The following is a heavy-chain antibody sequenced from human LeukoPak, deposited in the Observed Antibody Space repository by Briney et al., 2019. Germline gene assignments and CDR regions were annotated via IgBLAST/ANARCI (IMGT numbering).Heavy chain of an antibody. J-gene: IGHJ4*02. V-gene: IGHV3-66*01. CDR1: GFTVSSNY. CDR2: IYSGGST. Sequence: PGGSLRLSCAASGFTVSSNYMSWVRQAPGKGLEWVSVIYSGGSTYYADSVKGRFTISRDNSKNTLYLQMNSLRAEDTAVYYCARVGDSSGYYYFDYWGQGTLVTVSS. D-gene: IGHD3-22*01. CDR3: ARVGDSSGYYYFDY.